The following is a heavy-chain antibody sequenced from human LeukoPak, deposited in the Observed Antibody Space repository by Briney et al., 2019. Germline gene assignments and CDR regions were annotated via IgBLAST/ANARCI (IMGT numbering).Heavy chain of an antibody. J-gene: IGHJ5*02. CDR3: GTEETLEDDNWFDP. V-gene: IGHV4-61*02. CDR2: IYTSGST. Sequence: PSETLSLTCTVSGGSISSGSYYWSWLRQPAGKELEWNGRIYTSGSTNYNPPLQSRVTISVDTTKNQFSLKLSSVAAADTAVYYCGTEETLEDDNWFDPWGQGTPVTVSS. D-gene: IGHD2-15*01. CDR1: GGSISSGSYY.